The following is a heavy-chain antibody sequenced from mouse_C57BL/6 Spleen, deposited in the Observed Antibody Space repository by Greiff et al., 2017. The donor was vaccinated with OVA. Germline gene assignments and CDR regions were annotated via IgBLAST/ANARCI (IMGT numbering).Heavy chain of an antibody. CDR1: GISITTGNYR. D-gene: IGHD4-1*01. J-gene: IGHJ2*01. Sequence: EVQLVESGPGLVKPSQTVFLTCTVTGISITTGNYRWSWIRQFPGNKLEWIGYIYYNGTITYNPSLTSRTTITTDTPKNQFFLEMNSLTAEDTATYCCARVGTGTNFDDWGQGTTLTVSS. CDR2: IYYNGTI. V-gene: IGHV3-5*01. CDR3: ARVGTGTNFDD.